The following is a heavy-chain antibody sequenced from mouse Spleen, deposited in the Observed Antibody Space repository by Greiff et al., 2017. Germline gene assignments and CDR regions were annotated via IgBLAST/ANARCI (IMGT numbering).Heavy chain of an antibody. D-gene: IGHD2-1*01. V-gene: IGHV14-1*01. Sequence: EVQLQESGAELVRPGASVKLSCTASGFNIKDYYMHWVKQRPEQGLEWIGRIDPEDGDTEYAPKFQGKATMTADTSSNTAYLQLSSLTSEDTAVYYCTTYTTMVERGSWFAYWGQGTLVTVSA. CDR1: GFNIKDYY. CDR3: TTYTTMVERGSWFAY. J-gene: IGHJ3*01. CDR2: IDPEDGDT.